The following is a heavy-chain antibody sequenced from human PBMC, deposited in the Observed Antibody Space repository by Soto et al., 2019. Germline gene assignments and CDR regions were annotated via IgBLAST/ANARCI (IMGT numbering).Heavy chain of an antibody. Sequence: PSETLSLTCTVSGGSISSGGYYWSWIRQHPGKGLEWIGYIYYSGSTYYNPSLKSRITISVDTSKNQFSLKLSSVTAADTAVYYCARDWVFGELSEDSVFFSYGMDVWGQGTTVTVSS. V-gene: IGHV4-31*03. CDR1: GGSISSGGYY. D-gene: IGHD3-10*02. J-gene: IGHJ6*02. CDR2: IYYSGST. CDR3: ARDWVFGELSEDSVFFSYGMDV.